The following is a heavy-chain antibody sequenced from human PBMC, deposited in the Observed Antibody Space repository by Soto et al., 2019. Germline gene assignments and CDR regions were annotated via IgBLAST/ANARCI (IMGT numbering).Heavy chain of an antibody. CDR2: IIPIFGTA. CDR3: ARANCSGGSCYYYYGMDV. J-gene: IGHJ6*02. V-gene: IGHV1-69*01. CDR1: GGTFSSYA. Sequence: QVQLVQSGAEVKKPGSSVKVSCKASGGTFSSYAISWVRQAPGQGLEWMGGIIPIFGTANYAQKFQGRVTITADESTSTAYMGLSSLRSEDTAVYYCARANCSGGSCYYYYGMDVWGQGTTVTVSS. D-gene: IGHD2-15*01.